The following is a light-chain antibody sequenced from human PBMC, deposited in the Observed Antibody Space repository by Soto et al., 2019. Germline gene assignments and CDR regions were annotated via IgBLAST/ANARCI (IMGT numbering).Light chain of an antibody. CDR3: SSYTSSSTWV. J-gene: IGLJ3*02. Sequence: QSALAQPASVSGSPGQAITISCTGTSSDIGGYNYVSWYQQHPGKAPKLMICEVSNRPPGVSSRFSGSKSGNTASLTISGLQAEDEAYYYCSSYTSSSTWVFGGGTKLTVL. CDR2: EVS. V-gene: IGLV2-14*01. CDR1: SSDIGGYNY.